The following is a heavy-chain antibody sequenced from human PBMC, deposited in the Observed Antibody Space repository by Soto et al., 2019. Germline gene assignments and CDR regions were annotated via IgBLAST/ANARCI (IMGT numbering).Heavy chain of an antibody. CDR3: ASLRRYYDYVWGSYRRDAFEI. CDR1: GYTFTSYD. J-gene: IGHJ3*02. CDR2: MNPNSGNT. Sequence: GASVKVSCKASGYTFTSYDINWVRQATGQGLEWMGWMNPNSGNTGYAQKFQGRVTMTRNTSISTAYMELSSLRSEDTAVYYCASLRRYYDYVWGSYRRDAFEIWG. D-gene: IGHD3-16*02. V-gene: IGHV1-8*01.